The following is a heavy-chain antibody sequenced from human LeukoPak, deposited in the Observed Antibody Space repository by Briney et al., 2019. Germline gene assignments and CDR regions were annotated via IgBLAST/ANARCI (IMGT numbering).Heavy chain of an antibody. CDR3: ARILPYGDYGDY. Sequence: QPGGSLRLSCAASGFTFSSYEMNWVRQAPGKGLEWVSYISSSGSTIYYADSVKGRFTISRGNAKNSLYLQMNSLRAEDTAVYYCARILPYGDYGDYWGQGTLVTVSS. D-gene: IGHD4-17*01. CDR1: GFTFSSYE. J-gene: IGHJ4*02. CDR2: ISSSGSTI. V-gene: IGHV3-48*03.